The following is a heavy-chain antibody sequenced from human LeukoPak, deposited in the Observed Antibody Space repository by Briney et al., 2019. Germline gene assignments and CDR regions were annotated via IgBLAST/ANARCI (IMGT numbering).Heavy chain of an antibody. V-gene: IGHV3-48*03. CDR3: ASPRVWFGELGDWFDP. J-gene: IGHJ5*02. D-gene: IGHD3-10*01. Sequence: GSLRLSCAASGFTFSSYEMNWVRQAPGKGLEWVSYISSSGSTIYYADSVTGRFTISRDNAKNSLYLQMNSLRAEDTAVYYCASPRVWFGELGDWFDPWGQGTPVTVSS. CDR2: ISSSGSTI. CDR1: GFTFSSYE.